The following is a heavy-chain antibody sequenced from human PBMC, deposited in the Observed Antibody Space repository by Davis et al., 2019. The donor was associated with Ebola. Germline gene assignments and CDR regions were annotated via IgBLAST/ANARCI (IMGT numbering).Heavy chain of an antibody. CDR2: IDQDGSDK. J-gene: IGHJ4*02. V-gene: IGHV3-7*01. Sequence: GESLKISCAASGFTFSTYWMSWIRQAPGKGLEWVANIDQDGSDKYYVDSVKGRFTISRDNTKNSLYLQMNSLRVEDTAVYYCARANWGSADYWGQGTQVTVSS. D-gene: IGHD7-27*01. CDR3: ARANWGSADY. CDR1: GFTFSTYW.